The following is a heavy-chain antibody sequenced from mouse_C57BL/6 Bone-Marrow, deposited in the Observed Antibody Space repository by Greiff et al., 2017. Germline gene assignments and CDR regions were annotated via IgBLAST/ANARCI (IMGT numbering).Heavy chain of an antibody. V-gene: IGHV1-63*01. Sequence: VKLQQSGAELVRPGTSVKMSCKASGYTFTNYWLGWVKQKPGHGLEWIGDFYPGGGYPTSNEKFTGQATLTADKSSSTAYMQFSSLTSEESAIYYGASSVPTSYDEYYFDYWGQGTTLTVSS. CDR1: GYTFTNYW. CDR2: FYPGGGYP. J-gene: IGHJ2*01. D-gene: IGHD2-12*01. CDR3: ASSVPTSYDEYYFDY.